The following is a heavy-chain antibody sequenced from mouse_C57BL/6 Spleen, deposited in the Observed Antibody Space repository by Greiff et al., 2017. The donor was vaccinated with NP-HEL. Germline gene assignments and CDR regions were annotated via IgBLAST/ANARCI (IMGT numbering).Heavy chain of an antibody. J-gene: IGHJ4*01. Sequence: QVQLQQSGAELVRPGSSVKLSCKASGYTFTSYWMHWVKQRPIQGLEWIGNIDPSDSETHYNQKFKDKATLTVDKSSSTAYMQLSSLTSEDSAVYYCARSAYYSNYVYAMDYWGQGTSVTVSS. D-gene: IGHD2-5*01. CDR2: IDPSDSET. CDR1: GYTFTSYW. V-gene: IGHV1-52*01. CDR3: ARSAYYSNYVYAMDY.